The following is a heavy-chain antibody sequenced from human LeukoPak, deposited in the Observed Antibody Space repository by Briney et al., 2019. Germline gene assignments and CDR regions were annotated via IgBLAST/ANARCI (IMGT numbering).Heavy chain of an antibody. CDR1: GFTFSSYA. CDR2: ITGSGAST. D-gene: IGHD2-8*01. Sequence: PGESLRLSCAASGFTFSSYAMSWVRQTPGKGLEWVSTITGSGASTYYADSVKGRITISRDNSKNTLDLQMNSLRAEDTAVYYCAKYLRYLDYWGQGTLVTVSS. CDR3: AKYLRYLDY. J-gene: IGHJ4*02. V-gene: IGHV3-23*01.